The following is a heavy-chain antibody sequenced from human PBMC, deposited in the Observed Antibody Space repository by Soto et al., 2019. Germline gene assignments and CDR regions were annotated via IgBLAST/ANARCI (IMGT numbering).Heavy chain of an antibody. CDR1: GFTFSSYA. J-gene: IGHJ6*02. CDR3: PTRGPVITTSYYYGMDV. Sequence: PGGSLRLSCAASGFTFSSYAMSWVRQAPGKGLEWVSAISGSGGSTYYADSVKGRFTISRDNSKNTLYLQMNSLRAEDTAVYYCPTRGPVITTSYYYGMDVWGQGTTVPVS. D-gene: IGHD3-9*01. V-gene: IGHV3-23*01. CDR2: ISGSGGST.